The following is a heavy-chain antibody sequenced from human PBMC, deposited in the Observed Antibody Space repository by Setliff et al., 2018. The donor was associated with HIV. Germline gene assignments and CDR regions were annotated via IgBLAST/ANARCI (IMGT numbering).Heavy chain of an antibody. CDR2: IYTSGST. CDR3: ARGGKIAAAGGIFDY. V-gene: IGHV4-4*07. Sequence: TSETLSLTCTVSGGSISSYYWSWIRQPAGKGLEWIGRIYTSGSTNYNPSLKSRVTMSVDTSKNQFSLQLNSVTPEDTAVYYCARGGKIAAAGGIFDYWGQGTLVTVSS. J-gene: IGHJ4*02. CDR1: GGSISSYY. D-gene: IGHD6-13*01.